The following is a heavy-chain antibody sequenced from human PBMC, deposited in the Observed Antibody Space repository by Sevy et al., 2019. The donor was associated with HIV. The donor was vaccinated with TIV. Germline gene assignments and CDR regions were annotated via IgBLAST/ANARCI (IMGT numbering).Heavy chain of an antibody. V-gene: IGHV4-34*01. D-gene: IGHD2-2*01. CDR3: ARAPPVVVVPGAPSWFDP. CDR1: GGSFSGYY. J-gene: IGHJ5*02. Sequence: SETLSLTCAVYGGSFSGYYWNWIRQSPGKGLEWIGEINHSGSTHYNPALKSRVTIPVDTSKNQFPLRLNSVTAADTAVYYCARAPPVVVVPGAPSWFDPWGQGTLVTVSS. CDR2: INHSGST.